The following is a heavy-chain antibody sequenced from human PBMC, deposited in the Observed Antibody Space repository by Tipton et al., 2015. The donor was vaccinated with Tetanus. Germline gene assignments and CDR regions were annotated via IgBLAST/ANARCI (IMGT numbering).Heavy chain of an antibody. CDR3: AKDPDYGDYEYYFDY. V-gene: IGHV3-30*18. Sequence: CAASGFTFSSYGMHWVRQAPGKGLEWVAVISYDGSNKYYADSVKGRFTISRDNSKNTLYLQMNSLRAEDTAVYYCAKDPDYGDYEYYFDYWGQGTLVTVSS. J-gene: IGHJ4*02. CDR1: GFTFSSYG. D-gene: IGHD4-17*01. CDR2: ISYDGSNK.